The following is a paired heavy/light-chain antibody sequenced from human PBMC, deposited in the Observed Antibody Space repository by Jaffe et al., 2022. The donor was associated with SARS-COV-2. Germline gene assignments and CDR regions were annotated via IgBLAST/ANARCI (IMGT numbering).Heavy chain of an antibody. CDR1: GGSISSSSYY. D-gene: IGHD2-2*01. CDR2: IYYSGST. J-gene: IGHJ6*03. V-gene: IGHV4-39*01. CDR3: ASYCSSTSCYALYYYMDV. Sequence: QLQLQESGPGLVKPSETLSLTCTVSGGSISSSSYYWGWIRQPPGKGLEWIGSIYYSGSTYYNPSLKSRVTISVDTSKNQFSLKLSSVTAADTAVYYCASYCSSTSCYALYYYMDVWGKGTTVTVSS.
Light chain of an antibody. V-gene: IGKV4-1*01. CDR3: QQYYSTPQRT. CDR1: QSVLYSSNNKNY. Sequence: DIVMTQSPDSLAVSLGERATINCKSSQSVLYSSNNKNYLAWYQQKPGQPPKLLIYWASTRESGVPDRFSGSGSGTDFTLTISSLQAEDVAVYYCQQYYSTPQRTFGQGTKVEIK. CDR2: WAS. J-gene: IGKJ1*01.